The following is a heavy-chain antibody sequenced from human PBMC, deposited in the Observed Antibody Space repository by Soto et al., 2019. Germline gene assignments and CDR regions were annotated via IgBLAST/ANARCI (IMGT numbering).Heavy chain of an antibody. Sequence: EVRLVESGGGLVKPGGSLRLSCAASGFTFSSYSMNRVRQAPGKGLEWVSSISSGSHYIYYADSVKGRFTISRDNAKNSLYLQMISLRAEDTAVYYCARATSDYSGNSNGFDPWGQGTLVTVSS. J-gene: IGHJ5*02. D-gene: IGHD4-4*01. V-gene: IGHV3-21*01. CDR3: ARATSDYSGNSNGFDP. CDR1: GFTFSSYS. CDR2: ISSGSHYI.